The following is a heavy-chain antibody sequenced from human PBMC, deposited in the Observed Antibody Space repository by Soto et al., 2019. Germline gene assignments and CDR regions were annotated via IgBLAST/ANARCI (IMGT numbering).Heavy chain of an antibody. Sequence: QVQLVQSGAEVKKPGSSVKVSCKASGGTFSSYAISWVRQAPGQGLEWMGGSIPIFGTANYAQKFQGRVTITADDSTSTADLELSSLRSEDTAVYYCASRVAPAPSLGHNWFDPWGQGTLVTVSS. CDR3: ASRVAPAPSLGHNWFDP. D-gene: IGHD6-25*01. CDR2: SIPIFGTA. J-gene: IGHJ5*02. CDR1: GGTFSSYA. V-gene: IGHV1-69*12.